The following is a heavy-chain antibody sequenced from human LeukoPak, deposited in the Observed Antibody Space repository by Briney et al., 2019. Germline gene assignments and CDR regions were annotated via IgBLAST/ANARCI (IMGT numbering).Heavy chain of an antibody. Sequence: ASVKVSCNASGYTFTGYYFHWVRQAPGQGLEWMGWMNPNSGVTNYAQNFQGRVTMTRDTSISTAYMELSRLRSDDTAVYYCARAHYYDRTPNDYWGQGTLVTVSS. D-gene: IGHD3-22*01. CDR2: MNPNSGVT. CDR3: ARAHYYDRTPNDY. V-gene: IGHV1-2*02. J-gene: IGHJ4*02. CDR1: GYTFTGYY.